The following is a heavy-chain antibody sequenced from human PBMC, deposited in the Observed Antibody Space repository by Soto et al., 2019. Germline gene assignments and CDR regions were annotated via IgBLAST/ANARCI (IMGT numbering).Heavy chain of an antibody. D-gene: IGHD3-10*01. CDR2: ISGSGGST. J-gene: IGHJ4*02. Sequence: GGSLRLSCAASGFTFSSYAMSWVRQAPGKGLEWVSAISGSGGSTYYADSVKGRFTISRDNSKNTLYLQMNSLRAEDTAVYYCAKDLHYYGSGSYYNYFDYWGQGTLVTVSS. V-gene: IGHV3-23*01. CDR1: GFTFSSYA. CDR3: AKDLHYYGSGSYYNYFDY.